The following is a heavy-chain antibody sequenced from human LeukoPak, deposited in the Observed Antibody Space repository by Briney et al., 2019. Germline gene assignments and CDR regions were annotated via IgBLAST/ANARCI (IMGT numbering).Heavy chain of an antibody. D-gene: IGHD1-26*01. Sequence: GGSLRLSCAASGFTFGSYWMTWMRQTPGKGLEWVANIKTDGSETYYLDSVKGRFTVSRDNAKNSLFLQMNSLRAEDTAIYYCAKADSGSYYGLGDYFDYWGQGTLVTVSS. J-gene: IGHJ4*02. CDR3: AKADSGSYYGLGDYFDY. CDR1: GFTFGSYW. CDR2: IKTDGSET. V-gene: IGHV3-7*01.